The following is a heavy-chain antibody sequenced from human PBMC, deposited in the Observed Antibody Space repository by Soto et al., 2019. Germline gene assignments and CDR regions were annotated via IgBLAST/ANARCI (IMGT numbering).Heavy chain of an antibody. CDR2: IYYSGST. CDR1: GGSISSGGYY. D-gene: IGHD3-22*01. V-gene: IGHV4-31*03. J-gene: IGHJ4*02. CDR3: ARGFEYYYDSSGYPIFDY. Sequence: SETLSLTCTVSGGSISSGGYYWSWIRQHPXKGLEWIGYIYYSGSTYYNPSLKSRVTISVDTSKNQFSLKLSSVTAADTAVYYCARGFEYYYDSSGYPIFDYWGQGTLVTVSS.